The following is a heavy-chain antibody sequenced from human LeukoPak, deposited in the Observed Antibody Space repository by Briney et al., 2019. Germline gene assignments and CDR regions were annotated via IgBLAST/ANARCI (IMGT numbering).Heavy chain of an antibody. Sequence: QPGGSLRLSCAASGFTFSNYAMSWVRQAPGKGLEWVSILYSGSDTYYADSVKGRFTISRDSSKNMLFLHMNSLRAEDTAVYYCARVGDHFHWYLDLWGRGTLVTVSS. J-gene: IGHJ2*01. CDR2: LYSGSDT. V-gene: IGHV3-23*03. D-gene: IGHD3-3*02. CDR3: ARVGDHFHWYLDL. CDR1: GFTFSNYA.